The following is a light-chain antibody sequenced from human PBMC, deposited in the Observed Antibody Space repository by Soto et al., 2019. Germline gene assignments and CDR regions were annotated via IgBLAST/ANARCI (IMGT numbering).Light chain of an antibody. CDR3: QQYTSSPWT. CDR2: KAS. Sequence: IQMTQSPSTLSASVGDRVTITCRASQSISSWLAWYQQKPGKAPKLLIYKASSLESGVPSRFSGSGSGTEFTLTISSLQPDDFATYYCQQYTSSPWTFGQGTKVEIK. CDR1: QSISSW. J-gene: IGKJ1*01. V-gene: IGKV1-5*03.